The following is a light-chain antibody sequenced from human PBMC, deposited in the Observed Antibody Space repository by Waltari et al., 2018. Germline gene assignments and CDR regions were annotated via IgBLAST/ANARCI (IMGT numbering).Light chain of an antibody. J-gene: IGLJ3*02. Sequence: QSVLTQPPSASGTPGQRVTISCSGSSSNIGIHTVNWYQQLPGTAPKLIIYRDNPRPSGVPARLSGSKSGTSASLAISGLQSEDEADYYCAAWDDSLNGVFGGGTKLTVL. V-gene: IGLV1-44*01. CDR1: SSNIGIHT. CDR2: RDN. CDR3: AAWDDSLNGV.